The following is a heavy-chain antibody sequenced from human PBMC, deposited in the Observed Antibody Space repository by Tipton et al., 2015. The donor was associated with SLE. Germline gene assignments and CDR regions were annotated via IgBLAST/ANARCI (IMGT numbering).Heavy chain of an antibody. CDR2: INHSGST. J-gene: IGHJ3*02. Sequence: TLSLTCAVYGGSSSDYYWNWIRQPPGKGLEWIGEINHSGSTNYNPSLKSRVTMSVDTSKNQFSLNLSSVTAADTAVYYCARQMLNDYGSGNYFSPDAFNIWGQGTMVTVSS. D-gene: IGHD3-10*01. V-gene: IGHV4-34*01. CDR1: GGSSSDYY. CDR3: ARQMLNDYGSGNYFSPDAFNI.